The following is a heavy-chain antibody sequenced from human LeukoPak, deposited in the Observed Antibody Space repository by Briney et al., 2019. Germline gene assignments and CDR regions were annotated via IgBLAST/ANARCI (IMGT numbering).Heavy chain of an antibody. Sequence: PGGSLRLSCAASGFTFDDYTMHWVRQAPGKGLEWVSLISWDGGSTYYADSVKGRFTISRDNSKNTLYLQMNSLRAEDTAVYYCAKELNYYDTSGSYWGQGTLVTVSS. CDR3: AKELNYYDTSGSY. CDR1: GFTFDDYT. J-gene: IGHJ4*02. D-gene: IGHD3-22*01. V-gene: IGHV3-43*01. CDR2: ISWDGGST.